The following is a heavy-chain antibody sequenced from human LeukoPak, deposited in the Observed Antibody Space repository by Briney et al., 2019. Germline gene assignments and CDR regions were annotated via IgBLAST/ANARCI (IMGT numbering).Heavy chain of an antibody. Sequence: PSETLSLTCTVSGGSISSGDYYWSWIRQPPGKGLEWNAYMYYSGSTYYNPSLKSRVTMSADTSKNQLSLKLSSVTAADTAVYYCARPHYYDSRIDPWGQGILVPVSS. CDR1: GGSISSGDYY. D-gene: IGHD3-22*01. V-gene: IGHV4-30-4*01. J-gene: IGHJ5*02. CDR3: ARPHYYDSRIDP. CDR2: MYYSGST.